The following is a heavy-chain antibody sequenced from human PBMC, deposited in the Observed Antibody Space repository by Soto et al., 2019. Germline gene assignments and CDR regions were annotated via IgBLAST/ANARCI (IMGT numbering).Heavy chain of an antibody. CDR1: GFTFSSYA. V-gene: IGHV3-23*01. D-gene: IGHD2-2*01. CDR3: AKTNNIVVVPAAPGYAFDI. Sequence: LRLSCAASGFTFSSYAMSWVRQAPGKGLEWVSAISGSGGSTYYADSVKGRFTISRDNSKNTLYLQMNSLRAEDTAVYYCAKTNNIVVVPAAPGYAFDIWGQGTMVTVSS. CDR2: ISGSGGST. J-gene: IGHJ3*02.